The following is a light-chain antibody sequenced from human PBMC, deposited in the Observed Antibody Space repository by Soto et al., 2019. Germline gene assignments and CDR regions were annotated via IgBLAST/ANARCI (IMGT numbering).Light chain of an antibody. J-gene: IGKJ4*01. CDR3: QQYNDWPLT. V-gene: IGKV3-15*01. CDR2: GAS. Sequence: EIAMTQSPATLSVSPGERASLSSRASQSVSTNLAWYQQKPAQAPRLLIYGASTRATGIPGRFSGGGSGTEFTLTISSLQSADFAVYYCQQYNDWPLTFGGGTKVDIK. CDR1: QSVSTN.